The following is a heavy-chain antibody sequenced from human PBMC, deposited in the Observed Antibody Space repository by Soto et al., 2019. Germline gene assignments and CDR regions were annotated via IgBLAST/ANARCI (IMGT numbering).Heavy chain of an antibody. CDR3: VSSWYGAFDI. CDR2: IYYSGST. J-gene: IGHJ3*02. D-gene: IGHD6-13*01. CDR1: GGSISSYY. V-gene: IGHV4-59*01. Sequence: SETPSLTCTVSGGSISSYYWSWIRQPPGKGLEWIGYIYYSGSTNYNPSLKSRVTISVDTSKNQFSLKLSSVTAADTAVYYCVSSWYGAFDIWGQGTMVTVSS.